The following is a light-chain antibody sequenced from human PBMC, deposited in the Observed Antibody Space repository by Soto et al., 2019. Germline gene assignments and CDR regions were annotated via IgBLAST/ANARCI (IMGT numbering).Light chain of an antibody. CDR2: YDD. Sequence: QSVLTQPPSVSEAPRQRVTISCSGSSPNIGNNAVNWYQQLPGKAPKLLIYYDDLLPSGVSDRFSGSKSGTSASLAISGLQSEDEADYYCATWDDRLNGHVFGTGTKVTVL. CDR3: ATWDDRLNGHV. V-gene: IGLV1-36*01. J-gene: IGLJ1*01. CDR1: SPNIGNNA.